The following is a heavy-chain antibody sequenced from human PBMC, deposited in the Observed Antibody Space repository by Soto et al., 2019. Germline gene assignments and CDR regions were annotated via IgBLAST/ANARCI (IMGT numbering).Heavy chain of an antibody. CDR1: GGTLSSYA. CDR2: IIPIFGTA. CDR3: AGSAAHYYDSSGYLKYNWFDP. D-gene: IGHD3-22*01. J-gene: IGHJ5*02. V-gene: IGHV1-69*13. Sequence: SVKVSCKASGGTLSSYAISWVRQAPGHGLEWMGGIIPIFGTANYAQKFQGRVTITADESTSTAYMELSSLRSEDTAVYYCAGSAAHYYDSSGYLKYNWFDPWGQGTLVTVSS.